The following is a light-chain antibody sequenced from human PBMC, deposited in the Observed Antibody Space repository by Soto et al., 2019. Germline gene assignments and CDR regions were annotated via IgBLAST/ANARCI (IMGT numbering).Light chain of an antibody. V-gene: IGLV2-14*03. CDR3: SSYTTRNTEV. CDR1: SSDIGGYNY. J-gene: IGLJ1*01. CDR2: DVI. Sequence: QSVLTQPASVSGSPGQSITISCTGTSSDIGGYNYVSWYQHLPGKAPKLIIYDVITRPSGISTRFSASKSGNTASLTISGLQAEDEADYYCSSYTTRNTEVFGTGTKSPS.